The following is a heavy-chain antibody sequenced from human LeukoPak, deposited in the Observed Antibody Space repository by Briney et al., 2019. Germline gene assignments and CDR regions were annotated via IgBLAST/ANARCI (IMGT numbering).Heavy chain of an antibody. J-gene: IGHJ4*02. D-gene: IGHD5-12*01. CDR2: ISSSGSTI. V-gene: IGHV3-48*03. CDR1: GFTFSSYG. Sequence: GGSLRLSCAAYGFTFSSYGMNWVRQAPGKGLEWVSYISSSGSTIYYADSVKGRFTISGDNAKNSLYLQMNSLRAEDTAVYYCAREAWQIFGYWGQGTLVTVSS. CDR3: AREAWQIFGY.